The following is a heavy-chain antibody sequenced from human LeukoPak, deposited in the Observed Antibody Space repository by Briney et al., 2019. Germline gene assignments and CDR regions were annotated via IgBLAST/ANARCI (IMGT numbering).Heavy chain of an antibody. CDR2: IRSKPYGGTT. V-gene: IGHV3-49*04. J-gene: IGHJ4*02. CDR3: TRLARGSGNYYTPGF. CDR1: GFTFGDYA. Sequence: GGSLRLSCTTSGFTFGDYAMSWVRQAPGKGLEWVGFIRSKPYGGTTEYAASIKDRFSILRDDSKSIAHLEMNSLKSEDTAVYYCTRLARGSGNYYTPGFWGQGTLVTVSS. D-gene: IGHD3-10*01.